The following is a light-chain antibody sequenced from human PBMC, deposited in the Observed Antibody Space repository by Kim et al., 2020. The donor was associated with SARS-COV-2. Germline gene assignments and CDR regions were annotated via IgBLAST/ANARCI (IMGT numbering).Light chain of an antibody. CDR2: EDN. J-gene: IGLJ3*02. Sequence: NFMLTQPHSVSESPGKTVTISCTRSSGSIASNYVQWYQQRPGSAPTTVIYEDNQRPSGVPDRFSGSIDSSSNSASLTISGLKTEDEADYYCQSYDSSNQRVFGRGTKLTVL. CDR1: SGSIASNY. CDR3: QSYDSSNQRV. V-gene: IGLV6-57*04.